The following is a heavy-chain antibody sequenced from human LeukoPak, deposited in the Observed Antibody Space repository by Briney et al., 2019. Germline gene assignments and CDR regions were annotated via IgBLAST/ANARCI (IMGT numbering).Heavy chain of an antibody. Sequence: GGSLRLSCAASGFTVSSNYMSWVRQAPGKGLEWVSVIYSGGSTYYADSVKGRFTISRDNSKNTLYLQMNSLRAEDTAVYYCATSVGFGELFPTDYWGQGTLVTVSS. CDR3: ATSVGFGELFPTDY. CDR1: GFTVSSNY. J-gene: IGHJ4*02. D-gene: IGHD3-10*01. V-gene: IGHV3-53*05. CDR2: IYSGGST.